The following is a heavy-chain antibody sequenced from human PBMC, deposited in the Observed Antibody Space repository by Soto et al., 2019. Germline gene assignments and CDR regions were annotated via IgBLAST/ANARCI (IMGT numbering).Heavy chain of an antibody. V-gene: IGHV4-39*01. CDR2: IYYSGST. CDR3: ARGPLQVGYYYYYGMDV. CDR1: GGSTSSSSYY. D-gene: IGHD3-10*01. J-gene: IGHJ6*02. Sequence: QLQLQESGPGLVKPSETLSLTCTSSGGSTSSSSYYWGWIRQPPGKGLEWIGSIYYSGSTYYNPSLKSRVTISVDTSKNQCSLKLSSVTAADTAVYYCARGPLQVGYYYYYGMDVWGQGTTVTVSS.